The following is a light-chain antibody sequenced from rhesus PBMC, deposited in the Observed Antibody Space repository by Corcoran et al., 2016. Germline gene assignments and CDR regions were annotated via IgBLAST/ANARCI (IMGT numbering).Light chain of an antibody. CDR1: SSDIGSYNG. Sequence: QSALTQPPSVSKSLGQSVTISCIGTSSDIGSYNGVSWYQQHPGTAPRLLIYEVSKRPSGVSDRFSGSKSGNTASLTISGLQADNAADYYCGSCRSKTTDIFGIGTRLTDL. CDR2: EVS. V-gene: IGLV2-38*01. J-gene: IGLJ1*01. CDR3: GSCRSKTTDI.